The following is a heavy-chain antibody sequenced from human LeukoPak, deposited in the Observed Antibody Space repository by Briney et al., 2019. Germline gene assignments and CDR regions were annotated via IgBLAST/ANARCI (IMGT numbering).Heavy chain of an antibody. J-gene: IGHJ4*02. D-gene: IGHD3-22*01. CDR2: INPNSGGT. V-gene: IGHV1-2*02. Sequence: ASVKVSCKASGYTFTGYYMHWVRQAPGQGLEWMGWINPNSGGTNYAQKFQGRVTMTRDTPISTAYMELSRLRSDDTAVYYCARARLGYYYDSSGYWFDYWGQGTLVTVSS. CDR3: ARARLGYYYDSSGYWFDY. CDR1: GYTFTGYY.